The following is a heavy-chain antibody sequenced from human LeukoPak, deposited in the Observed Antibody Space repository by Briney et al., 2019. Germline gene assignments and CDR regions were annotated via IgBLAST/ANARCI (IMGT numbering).Heavy chain of an antibody. CDR2: VFYSGTT. J-gene: IGHJ3*02. V-gene: IGHV4-59*11. CDR3: ARDYHDSRGEAFDI. Sequence: SETLSLTCTVSGGSIGSHYWSWIRQPPGKGLEWIGYVFYSGTTNYNPSLKSRVTISVDTSKNQFSLKLSSVTAADTAVYYCARDYHDSRGEAFDIWGLGTMVTVSS. D-gene: IGHD3-22*01. CDR1: GGSIGSHY.